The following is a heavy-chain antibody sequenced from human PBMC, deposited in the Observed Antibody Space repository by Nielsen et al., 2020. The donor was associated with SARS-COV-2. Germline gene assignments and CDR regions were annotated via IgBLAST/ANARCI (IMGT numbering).Heavy chain of an antibody. CDR2: INPNSGGT. CDR3: ASRIAVAGSGDY. CDR1: GGTFSSYA. V-gene: IGHV1-2*06. Sequence: ASVKVSCKASGGTFSSYAISWVRQAPGQGLEWMGRINPNSGGTNYAQKFQGRVTMTRDTSISTAYMELSRLRSDDTAVYYCASRIAVAGSGDYWGQGTLVTVSS. J-gene: IGHJ4*02. D-gene: IGHD6-19*01.